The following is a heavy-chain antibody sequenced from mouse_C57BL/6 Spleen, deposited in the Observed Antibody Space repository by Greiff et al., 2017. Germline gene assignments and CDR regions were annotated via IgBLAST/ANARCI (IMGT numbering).Heavy chain of an antibody. CDR2: ISDGGSYT. D-gene: IGHD1-3*01. CDR3: ARDNFYFDY. Sequence: EVHLVESGGGLVKPGGSLKLSCAASGFTFSSYAMSLVRQTPEKRLEWVATISDGGSYTYYPDNVKGRFTISRDNAKNNLYLQMSHLKSEDTAMDYCARDNFYFDYWGQGTTLTVSS. J-gene: IGHJ2*01. CDR1: GFTFSSYA. V-gene: IGHV5-4*01.